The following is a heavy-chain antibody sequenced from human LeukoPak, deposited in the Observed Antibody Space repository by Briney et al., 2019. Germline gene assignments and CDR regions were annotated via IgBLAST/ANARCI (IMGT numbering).Heavy chain of an antibody. D-gene: IGHD3-9*01. CDR3: ARARYADY. J-gene: IGHJ4*02. Sequence: GGSLRLSCAASGFTFTSYSMSWVRQAPGKGLEWVANIKQDGSEKYYVDSVKGRLTISRDNAKNSLYLQMNSLRAEDTAVYYCARARYADYWGQGTLVTVSS. V-gene: IGHV3-7*01. CDR2: IKQDGSEK. CDR1: GFTFTSYS.